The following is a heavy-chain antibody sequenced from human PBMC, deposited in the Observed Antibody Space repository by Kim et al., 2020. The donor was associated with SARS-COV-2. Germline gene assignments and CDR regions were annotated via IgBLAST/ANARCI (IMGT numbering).Heavy chain of an antibody. D-gene: IGHD2-2*01. Sequence: GGALSLSCVSSGFTFREFPMAWVRQAPGKGLVWIGFIRSKIYGGTTEYAASVRGRFIISRDDSKNIAQLQMNSLKTADTGVYYCVRVACSSIWCYGDVYRDDSGMDGAGQGTTVFVSS. CDR3: VRVACSSIWCYGDVYRDDSGMDG. CDR1: GFTFREFP. V-gene: IGHV3-49*04. CDR2: IRSKIYGGTT. J-gene: IGHJ6*02.